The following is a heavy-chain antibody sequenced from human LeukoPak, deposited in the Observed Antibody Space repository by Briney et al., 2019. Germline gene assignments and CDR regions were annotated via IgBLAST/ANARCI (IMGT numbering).Heavy chain of an antibody. CDR2: ISSSGSTI. V-gene: IGHV3-48*03. CDR3: ARVFYGSGGWFDP. Sequence: GGSLRLSCAASGFTFSSYEMNWVRQAPGKGLEWVSYISSSGSTIYYADSVKGRFTISRDNAKNSLYLQMNSLRAEDTAVYYCARVFYGSGGWFDPWGQGTLVTVSS. D-gene: IGHD3-10*01. J-gene: IGHJ5*02. CDR1: GFTFSSYE.